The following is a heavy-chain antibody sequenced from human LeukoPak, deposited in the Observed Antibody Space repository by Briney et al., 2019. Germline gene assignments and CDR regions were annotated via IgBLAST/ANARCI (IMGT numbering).Heavy chain of an antibody. D-gene: IGHD3-3*01. Sequence: GGSLRLSCAASGFTVSSTYMSWVRQAPGKGLEWVSVIYSGGSTYYADSVKGRFTISRDNSRDTLTLLMNGLTPEDTAVYYCARDRELFGVVTTFDSWGQGTLVTVSS. CDR1: GFTVSSTY. V-gene: IGHV3-53*05. CDR3: ARDRELFGVVTTFDS. CDR2: IYSGGST. J-gene: IGHJ5*01.